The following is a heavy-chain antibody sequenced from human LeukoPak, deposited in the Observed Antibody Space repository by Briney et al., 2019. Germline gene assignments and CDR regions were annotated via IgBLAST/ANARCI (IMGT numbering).Heavy chain of an antibody. D-gene: IGHD2-2*02. V-gene: IGHV3-9*01. CDR2: ISWNSGSI. J-gene: IGHJ6*03. CDR1: GFTFDDYA. Sequence: PGRSLRLSCAASGFTFDDYAMHWVRQAPGKGLEWVSGISWNSGSIGYADSVKGRFTISRDNAKNSLYLQMNSLRAEDTALYYCAREHGYCSITSCYTGSYYYYYMDVWGKGTTVTVSS. CDR3: AREHGYCSITSCYTGSYYYYYMDV.